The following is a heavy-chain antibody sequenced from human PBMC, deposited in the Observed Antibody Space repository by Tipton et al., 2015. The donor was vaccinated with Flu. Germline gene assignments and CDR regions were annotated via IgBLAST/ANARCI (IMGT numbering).Heavy chain of an antibody. V-gene: IGHV4-59*01. Sequence: TLSLTCAVSGYSIRSDYYWGWIRQPPGKGLEWIGYIYYSGGTSYNPSLQSRLSISVDSSKNQLSLKLTSVTAADTAVYYCARARAPYYYYAMDVWGQGATVTVS. CDR3: ARARAPYYYYAMDV. D-gene: IGHD3-10*01. CDR2: IYYSGGT. J-gene: IGHJ6*02. CDR1: GYSIRSDYY.